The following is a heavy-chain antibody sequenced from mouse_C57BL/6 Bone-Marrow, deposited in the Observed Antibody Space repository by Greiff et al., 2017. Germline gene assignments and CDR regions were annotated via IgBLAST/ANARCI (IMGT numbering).Heavy chain of an antibody. D-gene: IGHD3-2*02. Sequence: QVQLKQPGAELVKPGASVKLSCKASGYTFTSYWMHWVKQRPGQGLEWIGMIHPYSGSTTYNEKFKSKATLTVDKSSSTAYTQLSSLTSEDSAVYYCAREGSSGYWFAYWGKGTLVTVSA. V-gene: IGHV1-64*01. CDR3: AREGSSGYWFAY. CDR1: GYTFTSYW. J-gene: IGHJ3*01. CDR2: IHPYSGST.